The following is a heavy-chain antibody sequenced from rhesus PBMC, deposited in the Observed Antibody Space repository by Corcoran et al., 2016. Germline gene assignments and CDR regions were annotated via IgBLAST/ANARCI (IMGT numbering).Heavy chain of an antibody. CDR2: ITYRVST. J-gene: IGHJ4*01. D-gene: IGHD6-13*01. CDR1: GGSISSGYYY. V-gene: IGHV4-122*02. CDR3: ARVGIAAEIDY. Sequence: QVQLQESGPGLVKPSETLSLTCAVSGGSISSGYYYWSWIRQTPGKGMEWIGHITYRVSTRYNPSLKSPVTISRDKSKNHCSVKLSSVTAADTAVYYCARVGIAAEIDYWGQGVLVTVSS.